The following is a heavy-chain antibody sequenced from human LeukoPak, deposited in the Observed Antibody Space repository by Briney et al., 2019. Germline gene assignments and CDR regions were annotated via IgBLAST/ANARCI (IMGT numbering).Heavy chain of an antibody. CDR1: GYSFTSYW. J-gene: IGHJ4*02. Sequence: GESLKISCKGSGYSFTSYWIGWVRQMPGKGLEWMGIIYPGDSDTRYSPSFQGQVTISADKSISTAYLQWSSLKASDTAMYYCARRYQNYYGSGSYSPPDYWGQGTLVTVSS. CDR2: IYPGDSDT. V-gene: IGHV5-51*01. D-gene: IGHD3-10*01. CDR3: ARRYQNYYGSGSYSPPDY.